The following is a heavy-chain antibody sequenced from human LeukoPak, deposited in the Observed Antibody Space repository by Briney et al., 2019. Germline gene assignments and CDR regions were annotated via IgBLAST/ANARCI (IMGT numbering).Heavy chain of an antibody. J-gene: IGHJ5*02. Sequence: GGSLRLSCAASGFTFSSYAMSWVRQAPGRGLEWVSLIGSVVDNTHYADSVKGRFTISRDNSKNTLYLQMNSLRAEDTAVYYCALDYDSSGHTPGWFDPWGQGTLVKVSS. V-gene: IGHV3-23*01. D-gene: IGHD3-22*01. CDR3: ALDYDSSGHTPGWFDP. CDR1: GFTFSSYA. CDR2: IGSVVDNT.